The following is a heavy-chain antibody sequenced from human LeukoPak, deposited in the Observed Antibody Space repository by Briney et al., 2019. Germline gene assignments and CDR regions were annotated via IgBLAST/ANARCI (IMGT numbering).Heavy chain of an antibody. D-gene: IGHD4-17*01. Sequence: PSETLSLTCTVSGGSISSYYWSWIRQPPGKGLGWIGYIYYSGSTNYNPSLKSRVTIPVDTSKTQFSLKLSSVTAADTAVYYCASTVTTGFDYWGQGTLVTVSS. V-gene: IGHV4-59*01. CDR2: IYYSGST. J-gene: IGHJ4*02. CDR3: ASTVTTGFDY. CDR1: GGSISSYY.